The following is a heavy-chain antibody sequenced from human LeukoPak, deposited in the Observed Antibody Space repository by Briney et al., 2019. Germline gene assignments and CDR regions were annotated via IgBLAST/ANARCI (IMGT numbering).Heavy chain of an antibody. CDR1: GGSFSGYY. D-gene: IGHD4-17*01. CDR2: INHSGST. V-gene: IGHV4-34*01. Sequence: PSETLSLTCAVYGGSFSGYYWSWIRQPPGKGLEWIGEINHSGSTNYNPSLKSRVTISVDTSKNQFSLKLSSVTAADTAVYYCARSPTVTLFDYWGQGTLVTVSS. CDR3: ARSPTVTLFDY. J-gene: IGHJ4*02.